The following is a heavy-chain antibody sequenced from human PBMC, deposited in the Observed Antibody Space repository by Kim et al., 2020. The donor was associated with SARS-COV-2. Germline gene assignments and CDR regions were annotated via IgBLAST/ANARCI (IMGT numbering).Heavy chain of an antibody. CDR2: ISYDGSNK. D-gene: IGHD2-15*01. J-gene: IGHJ4*02. Sequence: GGSLRLSCAASGFTFSIYAMHWVRQAPGKGLEWVAVISYDGSNKYYADSVKGRFTISRDNSKNTLYLQMNSLRAEDTAVYYCARDGGRYCSGGSCYPVDYWGQGTLVTVSS. CDR3: ARDGGRYCSGGSCYPVDY. CDR1: GFTFSIYA. V-gene: IGHV3-30*04.